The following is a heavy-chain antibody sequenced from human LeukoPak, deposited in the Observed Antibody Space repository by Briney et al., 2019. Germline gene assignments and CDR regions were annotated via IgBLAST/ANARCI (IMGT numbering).Heavy chain of an antibody. J-gene: IGHJ5*02. D-gene: IGHD5-18*01. CDR1: GGSFSGYY. V-gene: IGHV4-34*01. CDR2: INHSGST. Sequence: SETLSLTCAVYGGSFSGYYWSWIRQPPGKGLEWIGEINHSGSTNYNPSLKSRVTIPVDTSKNQFSLKLSSVTAADTAVYYCAREVQLWLMWNWFDPWGQGTLVTVSS. CDR3: AREVQLWLMWNWFDP.